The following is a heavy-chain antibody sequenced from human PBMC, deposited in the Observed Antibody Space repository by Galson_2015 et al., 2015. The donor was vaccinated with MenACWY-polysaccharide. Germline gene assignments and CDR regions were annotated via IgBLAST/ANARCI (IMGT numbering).Heavy chain of an antibody. CDR3: ARGHYGMDV. V-gene: IGHV3-7*01. CDR2: IKKDGSEK. CDR1: GFTFKNYW. J-gene: IGHJ6*02. Sequence: LRLSCAVSGFTFKNYWLSWVRQPPGKGLEWVANIKKDGSEKHCVDFVKGRFTISRDNGRSSLYLQMKGLRAEDTAVYYCARGHYGMDVWGQGTTVVVS.